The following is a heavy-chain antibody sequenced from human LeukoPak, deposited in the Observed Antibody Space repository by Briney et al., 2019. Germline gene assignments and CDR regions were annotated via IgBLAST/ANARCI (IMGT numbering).Heavy chain of an antibody. V-gene: IGHV1-2*02. J-gene: IGHJ4*02. D-gene: IGHD3-10*01. Sequence: GASVKVSCKASGYTFTGYYMHWVRQAPGQGLEWMGWINPNSGDTNYAQKFQGGVTMTRDTSISTAYMALSRLRSDDTAVYYCARDFGIAWAQYYFDYWGQGTLVTVSS. CDR3: ARDFGIAWAQYYFDY. CDR1: GYTFTGYY. CDR2: INPNSGDT.